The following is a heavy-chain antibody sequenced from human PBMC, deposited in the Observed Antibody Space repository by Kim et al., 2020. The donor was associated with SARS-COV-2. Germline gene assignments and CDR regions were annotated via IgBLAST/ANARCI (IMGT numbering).Heavy chain of an antibody. Sequence: MKGRITTSRDNSKNTLYLKMNSLRAEDTAVYYWARGGFPIGARALRFDYWGQGTLVTVSS. V-gene: IGHV3-30*01. CDR3: ARGGFPIGARALRFDY. D-gene: IGHD6-6*01. J-gene: IGHJ4*02.